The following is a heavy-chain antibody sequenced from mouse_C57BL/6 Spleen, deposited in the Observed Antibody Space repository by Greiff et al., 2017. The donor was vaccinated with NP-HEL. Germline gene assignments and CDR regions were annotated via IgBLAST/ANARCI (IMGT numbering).Heavy chain of an antibody. V-gene: IGHV1-26*01. D-gene: IGHD3-2*02. CDR2: INPNNGGT. Sequence: VQLQQSGPELVKPGASVKISCKASGYTFTDYYMNWVKQSHGKSLEWIGDINPNNGGTSYNQKFKGKATLTVDKSSSTAYMELRSLTSEDSAVYYCARPRQLRLPFAYWGQGTLVTVSA. CDR1: GYTFTDYY. CDR3: ARPRQLRLPFAY. J-gene: IGHJ3*01.